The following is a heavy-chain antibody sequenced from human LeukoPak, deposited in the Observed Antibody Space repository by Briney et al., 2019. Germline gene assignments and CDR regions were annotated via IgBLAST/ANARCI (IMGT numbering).Heavy chain of an antibody. CDR1: GGTFSSYA. V-gene: IGHV1-69*04. Sequence: SVKVSCKASGGTFSSYAISWVRQAPGQGLEWMGRIIPILGIANYAQKFQGRVTITADKSTSTAYMELRSLRSDDTAVYYCARDLSARYYGMDVWGQGATVTVSS. CDR2: IIPILGIA. J-gene: IGHJ6*02. CDR3: ARDLSARYYGMDV.